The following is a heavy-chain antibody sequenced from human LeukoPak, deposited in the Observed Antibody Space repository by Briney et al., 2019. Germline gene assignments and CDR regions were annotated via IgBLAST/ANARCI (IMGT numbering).Heavy chain of an antibody. CDR1: GYSFTNYW. D-gene: IGHD2-2*01. CDR3: ARGRYCTSNRCSHFDY. CDR2: IYPGDSDT. V-gene: IGHV5-51*01. Sequence: GKSLKISCKGSGYSFTNYWIAWVRQMPGRGLEWMGIIYPGDSDTRYSPSFQGQVTISGDRSISTAYLQWSSLKASDTAMYYCARGRYCTSNRCSHFDYWGQGTLVTVSS. J-gene: IGHJ4*02.